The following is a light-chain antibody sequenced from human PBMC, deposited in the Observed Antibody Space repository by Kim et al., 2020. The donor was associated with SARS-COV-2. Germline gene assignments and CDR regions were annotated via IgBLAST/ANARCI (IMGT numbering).Light chain of an antibody. J-gene: IGKJ1*01. CDR3: QKYDSAPWT. CDR2: AAS. V-gene: IGKV1-27*01. CDR1: QDIANY. Sequence: ASVGDGVTITCRASQDIANYLAWYQQKPGRVPKLLVYAASALKSGVPSRFSGRRSGTDFTLTISNLQPEDVATYYCQKYDSAPWTFGQGTKVDIK.